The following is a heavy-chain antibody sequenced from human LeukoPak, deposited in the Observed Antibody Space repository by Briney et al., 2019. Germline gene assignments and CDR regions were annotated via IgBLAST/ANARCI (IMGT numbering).Heavy chain of an antibody. J-gene: IGHJ4*02. Sequence: GGSLRLSCAASGFTFSSYAMSWVRQAPGKGLEWVSAISGSGGSTYYADSVKGRFTISRDNAKNTLYLQMNSLRAEDTAVYYCAGRVVVPAAPYYFDYWGQGTLVTVSS. CDR2: ISGSGGST. V-gene: IGHV3-23*01. CDR1: GFTFSSYA. D-gene: IGHD2-2*01. CDR3: AGRVVVPAAPYYFDY.